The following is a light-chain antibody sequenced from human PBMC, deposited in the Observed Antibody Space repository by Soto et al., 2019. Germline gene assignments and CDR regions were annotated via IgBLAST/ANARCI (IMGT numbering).Light chain of an antibody. CDR1: RSNIGSKT. Sequence: QSVLTQPHSASGTPGQRITISCSESRSNIGSKTGYWYQQLPGTAPKLLIYSNNQRTSGVPDRFSGSKSGTSASLAISGVPAEVEVDYYCAAWDDSLNGWVFGGGTKRTVL. CDR3: AAWDDSLNGWV. J-gene: IGLJ3*02. CDR2: SNN. V-gene: IGLV1-44*01.